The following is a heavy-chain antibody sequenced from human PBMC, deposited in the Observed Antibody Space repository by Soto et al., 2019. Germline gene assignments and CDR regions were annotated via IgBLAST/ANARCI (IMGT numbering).Heavy chain of an antibody. CDR3: ARGGEWFGAFDP. V-gene: IGHV1-8*01. J-gene: IGHJ5*02. CDR1: GYTFISYE. Sequence: QVQLVQSGAEVKKPGASVKGSCKASGYTFISYEINWVRQATGQGLEWMGWMNPNSGNTGYAQKFQGRVTMTRNTSISTAYTELSSLRSEDTAVYHCARGGEWFGAFDPWGQGTLVTVSS. D-gene: IGHD3-10*01. CDR2: MNPNSGNT.